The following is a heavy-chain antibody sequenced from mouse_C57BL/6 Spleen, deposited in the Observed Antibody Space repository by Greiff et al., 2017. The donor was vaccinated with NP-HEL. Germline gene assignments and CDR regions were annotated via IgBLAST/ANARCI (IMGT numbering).Heavy chain of an antibody. V-gene: IGHV1-50*01. CDR1: GYTFTSYW. CDR2: IDPSDSYT. CDR3: ARAPAGNLDY. D-gene: IGHD4-1*01. J-gene: IGHJ2*01. Sequence: QVQLQQPGAELVKPGASVKLSCKASGYTFTSYWMQWVKQRPGQGLEWIGEIDPSDSYTNYNQKFKGKATLTVDTSSSTAYMQLSSLTSEDSAVYYCARAPAGNLDYWGQGTTLTVSS.